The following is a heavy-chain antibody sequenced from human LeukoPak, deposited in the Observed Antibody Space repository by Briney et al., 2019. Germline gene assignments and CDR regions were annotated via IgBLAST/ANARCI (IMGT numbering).Heavy chain of an antibody. CDR3: ATELESSPFQDSYYMDV. D-gene: IGHD1-7*01. Sequence: GGSLRLSCAASGFTFNIYIMNWVRQAPGKGLEWVPSISSRSTYIYYADSVKGRFNISRDNAKNSVYLQMNSLRDEDTAVYYCATELESSPFQDSYYMDVWGKGTTVTVSS. CDR2: ISSRSTYI. CDR1: GFTFNIYI. J-gene: IGHJ6*03. V-gene: IGHV3-21*01.